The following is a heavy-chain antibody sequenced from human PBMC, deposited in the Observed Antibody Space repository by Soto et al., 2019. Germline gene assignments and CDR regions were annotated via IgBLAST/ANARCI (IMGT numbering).Heavy chain of an antibody. CDR2: IWYDGSNK. J-gene: IGHJ6*02. D-gene: IGHD3-3*01. CDR1: GFTFSSYG. V-gene: IGHV3-33*08. Sequence: SLRLSCAAYGFTFSSYGMHWVRQAPGKGLEWVAVIWYDGSNKYYADSVKGRFTISRDNSKNTLYLQMNSLRAEDTAVYYCARDYLDFWSGYSSYYYYGMDVWGQGTTVTVSS. CDR3: ARDYLDFWSGYSSYYYYGMDV.